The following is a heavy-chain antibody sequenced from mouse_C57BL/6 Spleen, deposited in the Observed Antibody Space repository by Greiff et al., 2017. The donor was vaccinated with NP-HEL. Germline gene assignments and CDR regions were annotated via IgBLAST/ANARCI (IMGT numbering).Heavy chain of an antibody. CDR1: GYTFTDYA. V-gene: IGHV1-15*01. Sequence: QVHVKQSGAELVRPGASVTLSCKASGYTFTDYAMHWVKQTPVHGLEWIGSIYPGTGSTAYNQKFKGKAILTADKSSSTAYMQLSSLTSEDSAVYCGTSNYGSSYGFADWGKGTLVTVSA. J-gene: IGHJ3*01. D-gene: IGHD1-1*01. CDR2: IYPGTGST. CDR3: TSNYGSSYGFAD.